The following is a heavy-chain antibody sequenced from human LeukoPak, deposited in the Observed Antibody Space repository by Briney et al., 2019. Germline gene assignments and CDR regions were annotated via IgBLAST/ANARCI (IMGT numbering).Heavy chain of an antibody. V-gene: IGHV4-34*01. CDR1: GGSFSGYY. J-gene: IGHJ4*02. D-gene: IGHD3-9*01. Sequence: SETLSLTCAVYGGSFSGYYWSWIRQPPGKGLEWIGEINHSGSTNYNPSLKSRVTISVDTSKNQFSLKLSSVTAADTAVYYCARSRLNYDILTGYYNRGGHFDYWGQGTLVTVSS. CDR3: ARSRLNYDILTGYYNRGGHFDY. CDR2: INHSGST.